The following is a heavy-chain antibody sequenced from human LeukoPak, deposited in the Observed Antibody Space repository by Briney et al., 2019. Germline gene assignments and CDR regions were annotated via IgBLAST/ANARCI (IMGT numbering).Heavy chain of an antibody. V-gene: IGHV3-9*01. CDR3: ARVEMATQKGVRKFDY. Sequence: PGGSLRLSCAASGFTFDDYAMHWVRQAPGKGLEWVSGISWNSGSIGYADSVKGRFTISRDNAKNSLYLQMNSLRAEDTALYYCARVEMATQKGVRKFDYWGQGTLVTVSS. CDR2: ISWNSGSI. CDR1: GFTFDDYA. J-gene: IGHJ4*02. D-gene: IGHD5-24*01.